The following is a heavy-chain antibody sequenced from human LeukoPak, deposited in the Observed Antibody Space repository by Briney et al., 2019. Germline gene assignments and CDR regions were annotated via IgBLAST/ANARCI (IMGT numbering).Heavy chain of an antibody. V-gene: IGHV3-23*01. CDR2: ISGSGGST. CDR3: ARVLTGSWDWFDP. Sequence: PGGSLRLSCAASGFTFSSYAMSWVRQAPGKGLEWVSAISGSGGSTYYADSVKGRFTISRDNSKNTLYLQMSSLRAEDTAVYYCARVLTGSWDWFDPWGQGTLVTVSS. CDR1: GFTFSSYA. J-gene: IGHJ5*02. D-gene: IGHD2-8*02.